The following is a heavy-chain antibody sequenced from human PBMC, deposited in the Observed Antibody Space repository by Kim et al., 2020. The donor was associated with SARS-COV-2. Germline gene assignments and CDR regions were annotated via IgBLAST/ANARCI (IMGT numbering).Heavy chain of an antibody. D-gene: IGHD6-19*01. Sequence: GGSLRLSCAASGFPFNDYWTSWVRQAPGKGLEWVATINGVGSEKYSEDSVKGRFTISRDNAKKSLYLQMNSLRVEDTAVYYCTSGWGWYFNYWGRGTLLTVSS. J-gene: IGHJ4*02. CDR1: GFPFNDYW. V-gene: IGHV3-7*03. CDR3: TSGWGWYFNY. CDR2: INGVGSEK.